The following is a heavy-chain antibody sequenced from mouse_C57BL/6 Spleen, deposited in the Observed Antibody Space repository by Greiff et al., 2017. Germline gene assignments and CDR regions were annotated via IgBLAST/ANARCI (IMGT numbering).Heavy chain of an antibody. CDR2: IDPSDSYT. J-gene: IGHJ4*01. CDR1: GYTFTSYW. D-gene: IGHD1-1*01. CDR3: ARGPLWGDAMDY. Sequence: VQLQQPGAELVKPGASVKLSCKASGYTFTSYWMQWVKQRPGQGLEWIGEIDPSDSYTNYHQKFKGKATLTVDTSSSTAYMQLSSLTSEDSAVYYCARGPLWGDAMDYWGQGTSVTVSS. V-gene: IGHV1-50*01.